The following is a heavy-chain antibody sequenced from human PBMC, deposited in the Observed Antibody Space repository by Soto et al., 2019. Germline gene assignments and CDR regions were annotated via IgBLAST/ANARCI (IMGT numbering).Heavy chain of an antibody. CDR3: ARGVDDFETIAYDY. V-gene: IGHV1-8*01. CDR1: GYIFTNYD. Sequence: QVQLVQSGAEVKKPGASVKVSCKASGYIFTNYDINWVRLAPGQGLEWMGWINPNSGNIGIAQKFQGRVTLTRDTSITTVSLELSSLTSEDTAVYYCARGVDDFETIAYDYWGQGTLVTVSS. J-gene: IGHJ4*02. D-gene: IGHD2-21*01. CDR2: INPNSGNI.